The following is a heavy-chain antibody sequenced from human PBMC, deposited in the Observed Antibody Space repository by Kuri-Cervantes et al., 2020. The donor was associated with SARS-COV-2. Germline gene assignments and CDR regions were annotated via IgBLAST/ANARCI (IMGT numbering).Heavy chain of an antibody. CDR2: IFSNDEK. V-gene: IGHV2-26*01. J-gene: IGHJ5*02. CDR3: ARITSEYCSNTSCLAWFDP. D-gene: IGHD2-2*01. CDR1: GGSISSGDYY. Sequence: LRLSCTVSGGSISSGDYYWSWIRQPPGKGLEWLAHIFSNDEKSYSTSLKSRLTISKDTSKSQVVLTMTNMDPVDTATYYCARITSEYCSNTSCLAWFDPWGQGTLVTVSS.